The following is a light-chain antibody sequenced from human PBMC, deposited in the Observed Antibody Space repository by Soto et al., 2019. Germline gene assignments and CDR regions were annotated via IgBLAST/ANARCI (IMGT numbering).Light chain of an antibody. CDR3: HRYDSSSWT. Sequence: EIVLTQSPGTLSLSPGARATVFCRASQGVDSSYLAWFQQKPGQAPRLLIYGASRRATGVPDRFSGSGSGTDFTLTITRLEPEDFAVYYCHRYDSSSWTFGQGTKVEI. CDR2: GAS. J-gene: IGKJ1*01. CDR1: QGVDSSY. V-gene: IGKV3-20*01.